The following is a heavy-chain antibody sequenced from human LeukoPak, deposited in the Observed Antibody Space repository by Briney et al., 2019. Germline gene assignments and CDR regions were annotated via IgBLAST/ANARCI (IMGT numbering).Heavy chain of an antibody. V-gene: IGHV3-30-3*01. CDR1: GFTFSSYA. D-gene: IGHD5/OR15-5a*01. Sequence: GGSLRLSCAASGFTFSSYAMHWVRQAPGKGLEWVAVISYDGSNKYYADSVKGRFTISRDNSKSTLYLQMNSLRAEDTAVYYCARVYGPRTYYFDYWGQGTLVTVSS. CDR3: ARVYGPRTYYFDY. J-gene: IGHJ4*02. CDR2: ISYDGSNK.